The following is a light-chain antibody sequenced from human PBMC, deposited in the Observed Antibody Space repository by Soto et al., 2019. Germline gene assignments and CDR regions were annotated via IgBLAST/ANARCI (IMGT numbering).Light chain of an antibody. Sequence: QSLLTQPPPVSGAPRQRGTSSFTGSSPKIGAGYDVHWYQQLPGTAPKLLIYGNSNRPSGVPDRFSGSKSGTSASLAITGLQAEDEADYYCQSYDSSLSGYVFGTGTKVTVL. CDR1: SPKIGAGYD. CDR2: GNS. V-gene: IGLV1-40*01. J-gene: IGLJ1*01. CDR3: QSYDSSLSGYV.